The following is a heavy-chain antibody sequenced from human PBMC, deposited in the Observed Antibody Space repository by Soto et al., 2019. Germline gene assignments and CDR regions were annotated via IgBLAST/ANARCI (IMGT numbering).Heavy chain of an antibody. D-gene: IGHD2-2*03. V-gene: IGHV4-30-2*03. CDR3: ARLNGYCISTNCHGYSGMDV. Sequence: PSETLSLSWGVAGGSISGGGGCWSWIRQPPGKGLEWIGYIYHSGSTYYNPSLKSRVTISVDTSKNEFSLKLSSVTAADTAVYYCARLNGYCISTNCHGYSGMDVWGQGTTVPVSS. CDR1: GGSISGGGGC. CDR2: IYHSGST. J-gene: IGHJ6*02.